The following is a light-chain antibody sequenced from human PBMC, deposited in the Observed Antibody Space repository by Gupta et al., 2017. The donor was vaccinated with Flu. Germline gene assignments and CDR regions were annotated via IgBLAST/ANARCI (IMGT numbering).Light chain of an antibody. J-gene: IGLJ2*01. CDR3: QVWESSSDQVV. CDR2: ADS. Sequence: SYVLTQPPSVSVAPGQTARITCGENNIGSKSVHWYQQRPGQAPVLVVYADSGRPSGIPARFSGSNSGNTATLTISRVEAGDEADYYCQVWESSSDQVVLGGGTKLTGL. V-gene: IGLV3-21*02. CDR1: NIGSKS.